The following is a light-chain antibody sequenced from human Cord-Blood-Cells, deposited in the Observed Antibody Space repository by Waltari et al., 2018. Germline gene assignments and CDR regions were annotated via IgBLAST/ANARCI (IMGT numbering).Light chain of an antibody. Sequence: QSALTQPASVSGSTGQSITISCTGTSSDVGGYNYVSWYQQNPGKAPKLIIYDVSNRPSGVSNRFSGSKSGNTASLTISGLQAEDEADYYCSSYTSSSTLVFGGGTKLTVL. V-gene: IGLV2-14*01. CDR2: DVS. CDR3: SSYTSSSTLV. CDR1: SSDVGGYNY. J-gene: IGLJ2*01.